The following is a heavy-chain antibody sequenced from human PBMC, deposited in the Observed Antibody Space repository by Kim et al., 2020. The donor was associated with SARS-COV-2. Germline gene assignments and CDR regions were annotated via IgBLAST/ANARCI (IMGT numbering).Heavy chain of an antibody. J-gene: IGHJ5*02. CDR3: VKGGSIVVVVAATLPPRT. CDR2: ISSNGGST. CDR1: GFTFSSYA. Sequence: GGSLRLSCSASGFTFSSYAMHWVRQAPGKGLEYVSAISSNGGSTYYADSVKGRFTISRDNSKNTLYLQMSSLRAEDTAVYYCVKGGSIVVVVAATLPPRTWGQGTLVTVSS. V-gene: IGHV3-64D*06. D-gene: IGHD2-15*01.